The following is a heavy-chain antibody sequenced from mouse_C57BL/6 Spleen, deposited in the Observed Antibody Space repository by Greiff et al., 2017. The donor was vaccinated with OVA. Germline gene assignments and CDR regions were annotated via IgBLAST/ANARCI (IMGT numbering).Heavy chain of an antibody. CDR3: ARSSRNWAFDY. CDR2: INPNNGGT. Sequence: EVQLQQSGPELVKPGASVKIPCKASGYTFTDYNMDWVKQSHGKSLEWIGDINPNNGGTIYNQKFKGKAKLTVDKSSRTAYMEIRSLTSEDTAVYYCARSSRNWAFDYWGQGTTLTVSS. D-gene: IGHD4-1*02. J-gene: IGHJ2*01. CDR1: GYTFTDYN. V-gene: IGHV1-18*01.